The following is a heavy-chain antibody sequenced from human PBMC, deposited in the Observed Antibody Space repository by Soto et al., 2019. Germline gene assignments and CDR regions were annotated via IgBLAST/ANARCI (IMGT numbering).Heavy chain of an antibody. CDR2: IYYSGST. Sequence: LETLSLTCTVYGGSISSSSYYWGWIRQPPGKGLEWIGSIYYSGSTYYNPSLKSRVTISVDTSKNQFSLKLSSVTAADTAVYYCARHSVTTSPYWGQGTLVTVSS. CDR1: GGSISSSSYY. V-gene: IGHV4-39*01. J-gene: IGHJ4*02. D-gene: IGHD4-17*01. CDR3: ARHSVTTSPY.